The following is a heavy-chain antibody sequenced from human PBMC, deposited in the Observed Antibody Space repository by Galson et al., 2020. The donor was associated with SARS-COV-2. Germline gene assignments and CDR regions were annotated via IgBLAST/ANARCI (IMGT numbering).Heavy chain of an antibody. Sequence: GGSLRLPCAASGFTFSSYEMNWVRQAPGKGLEWVSYISSSGSTIYYADSVKGRFTISRDNAKNSLYLQMNSLRAEDTAVYYCARDPRGYYDSSDYYDTVCFDYWGQGTLVTVSS. CDR3: ARDPRGYYDSSDYYDTVCFDY. V-gene: IGHV3-48*03. CDR1: GFTFSSYE. CDR2: ISSSGSTI. J-gene: IGHJ4*02. D-gene: IGHD3-22*01.